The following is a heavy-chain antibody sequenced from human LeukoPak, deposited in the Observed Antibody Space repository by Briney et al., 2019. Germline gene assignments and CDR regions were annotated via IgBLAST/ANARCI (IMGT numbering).Heavy chain of an antibody. V-gene: IGHV3-48*01. CDR1: GFTFSSYA. J-gene: IGHJ4*02. D-gene: IGHD2-8*02. CDR2: IRSSGTEM. CDR3: VRDQTWSFDS. Sequence: GGSLRLSCAASGFTFSSYAMSWVRQAPGKGLEWLSNIRSSGTEMYYAESVKGRFTISRDNAKNSLFLQMNSLRVEDTAVYYCVRDQTWSFDSWGQGTLVTVSS.